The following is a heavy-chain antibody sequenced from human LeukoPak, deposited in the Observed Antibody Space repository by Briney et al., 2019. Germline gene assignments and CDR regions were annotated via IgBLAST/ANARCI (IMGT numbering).Heavy chain of an antibody. Sequence: GSLRLSCTVSGFTVSSNSMSWVRQAPGKGLEWVSFIYSGTIHYSDSVKGRFTISRDNSKNTLYLQMNSLRAEDTAVYYCARRAGAYSHPDDYWGQGTLVTVSS. J-gene: IGHJ4*02. CDR1: GFTVSSNS. D-gene: IGHD4/OR15-4a*01. CDR2: IYSGTI. V-gene: IGHV3-53*01. CDR3: ARRAGAYSHPDDY.